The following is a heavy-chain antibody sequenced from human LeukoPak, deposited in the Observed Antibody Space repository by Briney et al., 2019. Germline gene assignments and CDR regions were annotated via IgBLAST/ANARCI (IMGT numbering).Heavy chain of an antibody. V-gene: IGHV3-33*01. Sequence: QPGRSLRLSCAASGFTFSSFGMHWVRRAPGKGLEWVAVIWFDGGNKYYADSVKGRFTISRDNSKNTLYLQMNSLRAEDTAVYYCARDQVVPGFWGQGTLVTVSS. CDR3: ARDQVVPGF. CDR2: IWFDGGNK. CDR1: GFTFSSFG. D-gene: IGHD3-22*01. J-gene: IGHJ4*02.